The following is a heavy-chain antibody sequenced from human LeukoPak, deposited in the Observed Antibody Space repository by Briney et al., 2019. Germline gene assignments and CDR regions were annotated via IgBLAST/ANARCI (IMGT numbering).Heavy chain of an antibody. J-gene: IGHJ3*02. CDR3: AKEQGRGYDFWISDAFDI. CDR1: GFTFSSYA. D-gene: IGHD3-3*01. CDR2: ISYDGSNK. Sequence: PGGSLRLSCAASGFTFSSYAMHWVRQAPGKGLEWVAVISYDGSNKYYADSVKGRFTISRDNSKNTLYLQMNSLRAEDTAVYYCAKEQGRGYDFWISDAFDIWGQGTMVTVSS. V-gene: IGHV3-30-3*01.